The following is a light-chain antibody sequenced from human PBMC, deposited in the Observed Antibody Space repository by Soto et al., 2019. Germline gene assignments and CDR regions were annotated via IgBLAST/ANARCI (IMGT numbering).Light chain of an antibody. Sequence: EIVLTQSPGTLSLSPGERATLSCRASQSVSSSYLAWYQQQPGQAPRLLIYGASSRATGIPDRFSGSGSGTADTLTTSRLEPEDFAVYYCQQYYSSPIFTFGPGTKVDIK. CDR3: QQYYSSPIFT. CDR1: QSVSSSY. CDR2: GAS. J-gene: IGKJ3*01. V-gene: IGKV3-20*01.